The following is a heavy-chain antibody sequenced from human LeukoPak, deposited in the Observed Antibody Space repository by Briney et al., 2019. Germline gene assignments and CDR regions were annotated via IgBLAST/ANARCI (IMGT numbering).Heavy chain of an antibody. CDR3: ARGALTYYYDSSGVRLDY. CDR2: INPSGGST. V-gene: IGHV1-46*01. J-gene: IGHJ4*02. D-gene: IGHD3-22*01. Sequence: ASVKVSCKASGYTFTSYYMHWVRQTPGQGLEWMGIINPSGGSTSYAQKFQGRVTMTRDTSTSTVYMELGSLRSEDTAVYYCARGALTYYYDSSGVRLDYWGQGTLVTVSS. CDR1: GYTFTSYY.